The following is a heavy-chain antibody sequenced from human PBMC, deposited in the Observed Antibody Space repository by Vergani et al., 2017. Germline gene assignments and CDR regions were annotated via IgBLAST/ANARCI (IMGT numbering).Heavy chain of an antibody. CDR1: GSSMSGYY. CDR3: GRVADFYGLGSRLLDL. Sequence: QVRLQESGPGLVKPSETLSLTCSVSGSSMSGYYWSWIRQPPGKELEWIGYMYHSGSTNYNPSLETRVTISGDTSKNQFSLKLKSVTAADTAVYYCGRVADFYGLGSRLLDLWGQGILVTVSS. J-gene: IGHJ5*02. V-gene: IGHV4-59*01. CDR2: MYHSGST. D-gene: IGHD3-10*01.